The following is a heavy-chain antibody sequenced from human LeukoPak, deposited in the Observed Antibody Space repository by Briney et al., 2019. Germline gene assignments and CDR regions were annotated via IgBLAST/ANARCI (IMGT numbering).Heavy chain of an antibody. CDR3: ARESRLVKNWFDP. CDR2: IYYSGST. V-gene: IGHV4-59*01. Sequence: SETLSLTCTVSGGSISSYYWSWIWQPPGKGLEWIGYIYYSGSTNYNPSLKSRVTISVDTSKNQFSLKLSSVTAADTAVYYCARESRLVKNWFDPWGQGTLVTVSS. J-gene: IGHJ5*02. CDR1: GGSISSYY. D-gene: IGHD3-9*01.